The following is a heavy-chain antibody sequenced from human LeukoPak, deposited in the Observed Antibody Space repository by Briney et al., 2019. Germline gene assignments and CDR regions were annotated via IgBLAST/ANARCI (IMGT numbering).Heavy chain of an antibody. CDR3: AREDAEQMDNSFDI. CDR2: IYYSGTT. V-gene: IGHV4-39*07. Sequence: SETLSLTCIVSGGSINSNSYYWGWIRQPPGKGLEWIGSIYYSGTTYYNPSLRSRVTISIDTSKNQFSLKLRSVTAADTAVYYCAREDAEQMDNSFDIWGQGTMVTVSS. J-gene: IGHJ3*02. D-gene: IGHD5-24*01. CDR1: GGSINSNSYY.